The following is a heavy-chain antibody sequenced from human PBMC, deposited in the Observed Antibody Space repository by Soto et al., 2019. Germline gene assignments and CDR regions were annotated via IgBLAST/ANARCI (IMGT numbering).Heavy chain of an antibody. CDR2: IYHSGST. Sequence: SETLSLTCAVSGGSISSGGYSWSWIRQPPGKGLEWIGYIYHSGSTYYNPSLKSRVTISVDRSKNQFSLKLSSVTAADTAVYYCARLAPYGIVDYWGQGTLVTVSS. J-gene: IGHJ4*02. CDR3: ARLAPYGIVDY. CDR1: GGSISSGGYS. V-gene: IGHV4-30-2*01. D-gene: IGHD3-3*02.